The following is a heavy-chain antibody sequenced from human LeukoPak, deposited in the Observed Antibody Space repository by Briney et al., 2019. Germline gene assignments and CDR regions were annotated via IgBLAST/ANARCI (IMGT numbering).Heavy chain of an antibody. V-gene: IGHV4-61*02. D-gene: IGHD3-16*01. J-gene: IGHJ3*02. CDR2: ISTSGST. CDR1: GYSISSGTYY. Sequence: PSQTLSLTCTVSGYSISSGTYYWTWIRQPAGKGLEWIGRISTSGSTNYNPSLKSRVTISVDTSKNQFSLKLSSVTAADTAVYYCARGRDYVWAFDIWGQGTMVTVSS. CDR3: ARGRDYVWAFDI.